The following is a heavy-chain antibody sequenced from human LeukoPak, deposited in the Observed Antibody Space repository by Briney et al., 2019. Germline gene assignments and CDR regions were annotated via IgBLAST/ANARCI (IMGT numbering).Heavy chain of an antibody. D-gene: IGHD5/OR15-5a*01. CDR1: GFTFDDYG. J-gene: IGHJ6*03. Sequence: PGGSLRLSCAASGFTFDDYGMNWVRQAPGKGLEWVSGINWNGGSTGYADSVKGRFTISRDNAKNSLYLQMNSLGAEDTALYYCARVYELREEDYYYYYMDVWGKGTTVTVSS. CDR3: ARVYELREEDYYYYYMDV. V-gene: IGHV3-20*04. CDR2: INWNGGST.